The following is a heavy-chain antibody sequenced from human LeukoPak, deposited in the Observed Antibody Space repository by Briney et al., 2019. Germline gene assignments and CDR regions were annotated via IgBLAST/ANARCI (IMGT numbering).Heavy chain of an antibody. J-gene: IGHJ4*02. CDR1: GGSFSGYY. CDR3: AKRIGSYWY. Sequence: PSETLSLTCAVYGGSFSGYYWSWIRQPPGKGLEWIGEINHSGSTNYNPSLKSRVTISVDTSKDQFSLYLSSVTAADTGVYYCAKRIGSYWYWGQGTLVTVSS. D-gene: IGHD1-26*01. V-gene: IGHV4-34*01. CDR2: INHSGST.